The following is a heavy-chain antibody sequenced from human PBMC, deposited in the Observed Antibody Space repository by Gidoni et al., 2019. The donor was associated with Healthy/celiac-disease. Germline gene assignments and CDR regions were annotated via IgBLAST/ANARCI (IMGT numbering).Heavy chain of an antibody. Sequence: VQLVQSGAAVTKPGASVQVSCKASGSTFPCYYIHWARQAPGQGLEWMGWISPNSGDTNHAQKFQGRVTMTRDTSITTAYMEVSSLTSDDTAVYYCARGMGTETLTNIMDYWGQGTLVTVSS. CDR1: GSTFPCYY. D-gene: IGHD1-1*01. V-gene: IGHV1-2*02. J-gene: IGHJ4*02. CDR2: ISPNSGDT. CDR3: ARGMGTETLTNIMDY.